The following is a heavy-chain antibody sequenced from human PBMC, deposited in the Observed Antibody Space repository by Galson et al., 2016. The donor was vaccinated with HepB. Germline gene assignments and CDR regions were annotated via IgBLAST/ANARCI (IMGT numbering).Heavy chain of an antibody. CDR3: ARGGGYSSGWYSF. J-gene: IGHJ4*02. V-gene: IGHV3-23*01. CDR1: GFTFGSHA. D-gene: IGHD6-13*01. CDR2: ISGGGGLT. Sequence: SLRLSCAASGFTFGSHAMTWVRQGPGKGLEWVSGISGGGGLTHYRHSVRGRFTISRDNAKNSLYLQMNSLRVEDTAVYYCARGGGYSSGWYSFWGRGTLVTVSS.